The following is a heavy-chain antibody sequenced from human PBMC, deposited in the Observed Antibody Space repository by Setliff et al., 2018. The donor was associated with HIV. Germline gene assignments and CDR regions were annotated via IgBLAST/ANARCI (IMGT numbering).Heavy chain of an antibody. V-gene: IGHV3-21*06. J-gene: IGHJ6*03. CDR2: ITSSSKSA. Sequence: KPGGSLRLSCAASGFTFNTYTMNWVRQAPGKGPEWVSSITSSSKSAYYADAVKGRFTISRDNAKNLLYLQMTNLTAEDTATYYCARPGAEFDFWNGYFYYYYMDVWGKGTAVTV. D-gene: IGHD3-3*01. CDR3: ARPGAEFDFWNGYFYYYYMDV. CDR1: GFTFNTYT.